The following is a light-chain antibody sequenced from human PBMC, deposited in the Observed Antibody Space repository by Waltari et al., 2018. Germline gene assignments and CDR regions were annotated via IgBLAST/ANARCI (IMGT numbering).Light chain of an antibody. J-gene: IGKJ1*01. CDR3: QQYNNYVAT. V-gene: IGKV1-5*03. CDR1: QSITNW. Sequence: DIQMTQSPSPLSASIGDRVTITCWASQSITNWLAWYQQKPGKAPKLLIYKASTLESGVPSRFSGSGSGTEFTLTISSLQPDDFATYYCQQYNNYVATFGQGTKVEIK. CDR2: KAS.